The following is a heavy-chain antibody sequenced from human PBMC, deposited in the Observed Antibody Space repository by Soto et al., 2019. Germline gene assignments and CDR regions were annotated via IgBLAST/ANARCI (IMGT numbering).Heavy chain of an antibody. CDR2: ISYDGSNK. J-gene: IGHJ4*02. V-gene: IGHV3-30-3*01. D-gene: IGHD1-26*01. CDR3: ARRVGAITYYFHY. CDR1: GFTFSSYA. Sequence: QVQLVESGGGVVQPGRSLRLSCAASGFTFSSYAMHWVRQAPGKGLEWVAVISYDGSNKYYADSVKGRFTISRDNSKNTMYLQMNSLRGEDTAVYYCARRVGAITYYFHYLGQGTLVTVSS.